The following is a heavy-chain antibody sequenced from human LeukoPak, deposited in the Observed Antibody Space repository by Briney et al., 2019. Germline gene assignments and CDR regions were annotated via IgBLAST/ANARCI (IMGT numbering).Heavy chain of an antibody. Sequence: GGSLRLSCAASGLTFSKYSMSWVRPALAKGLDWVLSIYSGGGSTYYADSVKGRCTISRDNSKNTLYLQMNSLRAEDTAVYYCATTSGLRTFEIWGQGTMVTVSS. V-gene: IGHV3-23*01. D-gene: IGHD4-17*01. CDR1: GLTFSKYS. CDR3: ATTSGLRTFEI. J-gene: IGHJ3*02. CDR2: IYSGGGST.